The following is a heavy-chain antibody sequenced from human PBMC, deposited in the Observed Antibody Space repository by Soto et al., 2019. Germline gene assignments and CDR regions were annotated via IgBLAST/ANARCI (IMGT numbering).Heavy chain of an antibody. D-gene: IGHD2-15*01. CDR1: GGSIANNNYF. CDR3: AKVVVGATSHSDFDS. CDR2: AAYSGGT. V-gene: IGHV4-39*01. J-gene: IGHJ4*02. Sequence: SETLSLTCTVSGGSIANNNYFWGWVRQPPGKGLEWIGSAAYSGGTYKNPSLKSRVTVSVDTSKNQFPLKLTSVTAADTAVYYCAKVVVGATSHSDFDSWGQGTLVTVSS.